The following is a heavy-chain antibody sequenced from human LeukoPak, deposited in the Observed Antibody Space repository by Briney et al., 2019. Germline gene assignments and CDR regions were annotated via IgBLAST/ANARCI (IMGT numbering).Heavy chain of an antibody. J-gene: IGHJ3*02. V-gene: IGHV1-69*13. Sequence: SVKVSCKASGYTFTSYGISWVRQAPGQGLEWMGGIIPIFGTANYAQKFQGRVTITADESTSTAYMELSSLRSEDTAVYYCAAKSWGSGAFDIWGQGTMVTVSS. D-gene: IGHD3-16*01. CDR1: GYTFTSYG. CDR2: IIPIFGTA. CDR3: AAKSWGSGAFDI.